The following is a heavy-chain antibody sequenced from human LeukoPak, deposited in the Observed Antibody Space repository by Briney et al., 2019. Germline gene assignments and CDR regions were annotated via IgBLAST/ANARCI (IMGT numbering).Heavy chain of an antibody. Sequence: GGSLRLSCAASGFTFTRFWLTWVRQSPGKGLEWVSAISRSGGNTYYADSVKGQFTVSRDNSKNTLYLQLNSLRAEDTAVYYCARDADPRTDSYNGNYFDCWGQGTLVTVSS. CDR2: ISRSGGNT. J-gene: IGHJ4*02. CDR3: ARDADPRTDSYNGNYFDC. CDR1: GFTFTRFW. D-gene: IGHD5-24*01. V-gene: IGHV3-23*01.